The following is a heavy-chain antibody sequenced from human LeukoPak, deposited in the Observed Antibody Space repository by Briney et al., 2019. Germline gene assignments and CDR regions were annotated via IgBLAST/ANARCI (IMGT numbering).Heavy chain of an antibody. D-gene: IGHD3-10*01. Sequence: ASVKVSCKASGYTFTSLGISWVRQAPGQGLELIEWISAYNGDTNYAQNLQGRVTMTTDTSASTAYMELRSLTSDDTAVYYGASRKYYTSGTETGYYLDYWGQGTLVTVSS. CDR1: GYTFTSLG. CDR2: ISAYNGDT. CDR3: ASRKYYTSGTETGYYLDY. V-gene: IGHV1-18*01. J-gene: IGHJ4*02.